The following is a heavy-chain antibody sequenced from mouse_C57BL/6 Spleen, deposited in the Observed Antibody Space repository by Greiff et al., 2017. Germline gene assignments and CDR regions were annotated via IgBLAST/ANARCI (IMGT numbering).Heavy chain of an antibody. D-gene: IGHD2-4*01. J-gene: IGHJ2*01. CDR1: GYAFSSSW. Sequence: VQLQQSGPELVKPGASVKISCKASGYAFSSSWMNWVKQRPGKGLEWIGRICPGDGDTNYNGKFKGKATLTADKSSSTAYMQLSSLTSEDSAVYFCARDPYDYTFDYWGQGTTLTVSS. V-gene: IGHV1-82*01. CDR3: ARDPYDYTFDY. CDR2: ICPGDGDT.